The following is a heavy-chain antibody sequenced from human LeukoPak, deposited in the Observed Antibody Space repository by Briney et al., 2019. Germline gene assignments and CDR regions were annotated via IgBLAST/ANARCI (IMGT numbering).Heavy chain of an antibody. CDR1: GGSINSSSYY. V-gene: IGHV4-61*01. CDR2: IYYSGST. Sequence: TSETLSLTCTVSGGSINSSSYYWSWIRQPPGKGLEWIGYIYYSGSTNYNPSLKSRVTISVDTSKNQFSLKLSSVTAADTAVYYCARDNYYDSSGYYGPHAFDIWGQGTMVTVSS. J-gene: IGHJ3*02. CDR3: ARDNYYDSSGYYGPHAFDI. D-gene: IGHD3-22*01.